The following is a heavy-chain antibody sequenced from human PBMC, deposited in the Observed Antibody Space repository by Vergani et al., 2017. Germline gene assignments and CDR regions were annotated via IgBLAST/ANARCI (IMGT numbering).Heavy chain of an antibody. D-gene: IGHD6-13*01. CDR3: ARVGPPSSSWPYYYYYYMDV. V-gene: IGHV3-30*03. CDR1: GFTFSSYG. CDR2: ISYDGSNK. Sequence: QVQLVESGGGVVQPGRSLRLSCAASGFTFSSYGMHWVRQAPGKGLEWVAVISYDGSNKYYADSVKGRFTISRDNAKNSLYLQMNSLRAEDTAVYYCARVGPPSSSWPYYYYYYMDVWGKGTTVTVSS. J-gene: IGHJ6*03.